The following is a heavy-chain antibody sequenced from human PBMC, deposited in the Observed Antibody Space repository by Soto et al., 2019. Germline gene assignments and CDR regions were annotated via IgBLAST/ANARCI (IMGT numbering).Heavy chain of an antibody. CDR1: GYTFTSYG. CDR3: AGAIFGGRGMKNWFDP. V-gene: IGHV1-18*01. Sequence: QVQLVQSGAEVKKPGASVKVSCKASGYTFTSYGISWVRQAPGQGLEWMGWISAYNGNTTYAQKLQGRVTMTTDTSTSTAYMELRSLRSDDTAVYYCAGAIFGGRGMKNWFDPWGQGTLVTVSS. D-gene: IGHD3-3*01. CDR2: ISAYNGNT. J-gene: IGHJ5*02.